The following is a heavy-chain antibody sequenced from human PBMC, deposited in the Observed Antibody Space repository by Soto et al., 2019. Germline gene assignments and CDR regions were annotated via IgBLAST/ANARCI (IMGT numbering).Heavy chain of an antibody. D-gene: IGHD4-4*01. CDR1: GGTFSTYT. CDR2: IIPIIGII. V-gene: IGHV1-69*04. CDR3: AGDPDSHYNDSHASSYP. J-gene: IGHJ5*02. Sequence: SVKVSCSASGGTFSTYTITWVRLAPGQGLEWMGRIIPIIGIINYAQKFQGRVTISADKFTGTAYMELTGLRSDDTAVYYCAGDPDSHYNDSHASSYPWGQGTLVTVSS.